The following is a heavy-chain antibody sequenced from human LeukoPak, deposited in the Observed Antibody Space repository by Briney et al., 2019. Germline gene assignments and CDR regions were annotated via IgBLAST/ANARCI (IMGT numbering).Heavy chain of an antibody. D-gene: IGHD3-9*01. CDR3: AKGMEERVYDILTGYYKMGYYFDY. V-gene: IGHV3-23*01. CDR2: ISGSGGST. Sequence: GGSLRLSCAASGLTFSSYAMSWVRQAPGKGLEWVSAISGSGGSTYYADSVKGRFTISRDNSKNTLYLQMNSLRAEDTAVYYCAKGMEERVYDILTGYYKMGYYFDYWGQEPWSPSPQ. CDR1: GLTFSSYA. J-gene: IGHJ4*01.